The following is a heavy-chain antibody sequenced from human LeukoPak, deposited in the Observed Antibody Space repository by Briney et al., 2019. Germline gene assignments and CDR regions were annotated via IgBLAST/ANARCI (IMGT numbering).Heavy chain of an antibody. CDR1: GFTVSSNY. D-gene: IGHD3-22*01. CDR3: ARELYYYDSSGYYNWFDP. CDR2: IYSGGST. V-gene: IGHV3-53*05. Sequence: GGSLRLSCAASGFTVSSNYMSWVRQAPGKGLEWVSVIYSGGSTYYADSVKGRFTISRDNSKNTLYLQMNSLRAEDTAVYYCARELYYYDSSGYYNWFDPWGQGTLVTVSS. J-gene: IGHJ5*02.